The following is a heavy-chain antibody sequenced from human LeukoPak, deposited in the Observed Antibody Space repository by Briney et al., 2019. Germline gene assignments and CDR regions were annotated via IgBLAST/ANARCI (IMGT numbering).Heavy chain of an antibody. CDR3: ARGLSIAAALNWFDP. CDR2: IYTSGST. Sequence: SETLSLTCTVSGGSISSSYWSWIRQPAGKGLEWIGRIYTSGSTNYNPSLKSRVTMSVDTSKNQFSLKLSSVTAADTAVYYCARGLSIAAALNWFDPWGQGTLVTVSS. J-gene: IGHJ5*02. D-gene: IGHD6-13*01. V-gene: IGHV4-4*07. CDR1: GGSISSSY.